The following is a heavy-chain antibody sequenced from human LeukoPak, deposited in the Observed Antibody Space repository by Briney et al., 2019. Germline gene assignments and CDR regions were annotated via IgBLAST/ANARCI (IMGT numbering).Heavy chain of an antibody. CDR2: ISGSGGST. V-gene: IGHV3-23*01. Sequence: PGGSLRLSCAASGFTFSSYAMSWVRQAPGKGLEWVSAISGSGGSTYYADSVKGRFIISRDNDKNTVYLQMNCLSAEDTAVYYCVRDDDMSSGWYEPDYWGQGTLVTVSS. D-gene: IGHD6-19*01. CDR1: GFTFSSYA. J-gene: IGHJ4*02. CDR3: VRDDDMSSGWYEPDY.